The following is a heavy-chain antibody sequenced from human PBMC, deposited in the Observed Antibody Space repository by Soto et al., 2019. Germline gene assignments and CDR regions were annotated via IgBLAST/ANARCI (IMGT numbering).Heavy chain of an antibody. D-gene: IGHD4-17*01. CDR1: GGSFSGYY. CDR2: INHSGST. J-gene: IGHJ3*02. CDR3: ATTTNYGDYGGAFVI. Sequence: QVQLQQWGAGLLKPSETLSLTCGVYGGSFSGYYWTWISQPPGKGLEWIGEINHSGSTNYNPSLKSRLTISVDTSKNQFSLRLSSVTAADTAVYYCATTTNYGDYGGAFVIWGQGTMVTVSS. V-gene: IGHV4-34*01.